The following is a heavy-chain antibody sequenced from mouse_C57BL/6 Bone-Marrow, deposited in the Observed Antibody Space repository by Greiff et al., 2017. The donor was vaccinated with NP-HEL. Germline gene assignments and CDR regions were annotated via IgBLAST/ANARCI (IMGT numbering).Heavy chain of an antibody. D-gene: IGHD4-1*01. J-gene: IGHJ4*01. CDR1: GYAFSSSW. Sequence: VQLQQSGPELVKPGASVKISCQASGYAFSSSWMNWVKQRPGQGLEWIGRLYPGDGDTNYNGKFKGKATLTADKSSSTAYMQLSSLTSEDSAVYYGAKPPNWPHYYAMDYWGQGTSVTVSS. V-gene: IGHV1-82*01. CDR2: LYPGDGDT. CDR3: AKPPNWPHYYAMDY.